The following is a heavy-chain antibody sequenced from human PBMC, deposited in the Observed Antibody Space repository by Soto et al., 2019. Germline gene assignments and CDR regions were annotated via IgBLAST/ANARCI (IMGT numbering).Heavy chain of an antibody. Sequence: SETLSLTCAVYGGSFSGYYWSWIRQPPGKGLEWIGEINHSGSTNYNPSLKSRVTISVDTSKNQFSLKLSSVTAADTAVYYCAVRYSTSWNGGEYYVMDVWGQGTTVTVSS. D-gene: IGHD6-13*01. CDR3: AVRYSTSWNGGEYYVMDV. CDR1: GGSFSGYY. J-gene: IGHJ6*02. V-gene: IGHV4-34*01. CDR2: INHSGST.